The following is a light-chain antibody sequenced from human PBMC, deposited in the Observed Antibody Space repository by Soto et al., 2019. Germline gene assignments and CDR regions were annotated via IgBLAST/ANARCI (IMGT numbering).Light chain of an antibody. CDR2: EGT. CDR3: CAYVGARSYV. Sequence: QSALAQPASVSGSPGQSITISCTGTNNLVSWYQQHPGEAPKVVVYEGTKRPPGVSNRFSGSNSGGTASLTISGLQAKDEASYFCCAYVGARSYVFGPGTKVTVL. J-gene: IGLJ1*01. V-gene: IGLV2-23*01. CDR1: NNL.